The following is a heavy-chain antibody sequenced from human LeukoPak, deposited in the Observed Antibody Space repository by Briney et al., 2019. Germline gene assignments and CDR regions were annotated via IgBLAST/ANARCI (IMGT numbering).Heavy chain of an antibody. V-gene: IGHV5-51*01. CDR2: VYPGDSDT. Sequence: GASLKISSKGSGYSFSNSWIAWVRQMPGKGLEWRGIVYPGDSDTRYSPSFQGQVTFSADKSISTAYLQWSSLKAADTAMYYCARQLGAAAGRVFFDFWGQGTLVSVSS. J-gene: IGHJ4*02. CDR1: GYSFSNSW. D-gene: IGHD6-13*01. CDR3: ARQLGAAAGRVFFDF.